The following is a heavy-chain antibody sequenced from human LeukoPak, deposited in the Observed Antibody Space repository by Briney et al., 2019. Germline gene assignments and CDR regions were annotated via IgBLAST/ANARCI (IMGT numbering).Heavy chain of an antibody. CDR1: GGSITNFY. V-gene: IGHV4-59*12. D-gene: IGHD6-19*01. Sequence: SETLSLTCTVSGGSITNFYGGWIRQSPGKGLELIGYIYYSGTTNYSPSLKSRVSISVDTSKKQFSLKLSSVTAVDTAVYYCARKGAGWYAFDIWGQGTMVTVSS. J-gene: IGHJ3*02. CDR2: IYYSGTT. CDR3: ARKGAGWYAFDI.